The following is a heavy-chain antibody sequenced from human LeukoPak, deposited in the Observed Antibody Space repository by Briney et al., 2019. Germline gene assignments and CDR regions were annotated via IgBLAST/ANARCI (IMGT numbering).Heavy chain of an antibody. CDR1: GYTFTSYA. CDR3: ARDDGYSYGYADY. V-gene: IGHV1-3*03. D-gene: IGHD5-18*01. CDR2: INAGNGNT. Sequence: ASVKVSCKASGYTFTSYAMHWVRQAPGQRLEWMGWINAGNGNTKYSQEFQGRVTITRDTSASTAYMELSSLRSEDMAVYYCARDDGYSYGYADYWGQGTLVTVSS. J-gene: IGHJ4*02.